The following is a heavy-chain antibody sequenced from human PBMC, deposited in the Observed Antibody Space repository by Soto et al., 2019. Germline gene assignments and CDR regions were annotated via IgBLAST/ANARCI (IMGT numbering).Heavy chain of an antibody. CDR1: GFIFSSYA. CDR3: ARDGTDYGMDV. CDR2: ISYDGNNK. Sequence: QVQLVESGGGVVQPGRSLRLSCAASGFIFSSYAMHWVRQAPGKGLEWVAVISYDGNNKYYADSVKGRFTISRDNSKNTLYLQMNSLRAEDTAVYYCARDGTDYGMDVWGQGPTVTVSS. V-gene: IGHV3-30-3*01. D-gene: IGHD1-1*01. J-gene: IGHJ6*02.